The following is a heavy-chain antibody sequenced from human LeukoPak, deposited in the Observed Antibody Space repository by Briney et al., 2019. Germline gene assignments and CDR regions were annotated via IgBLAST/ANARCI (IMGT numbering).Heavy chain of an antibody. J-gene: IGHJ6*04. D-gene: IGHD3-10*02. Sequence: GGSLRLSCAASGFTFSSYSMNWVRQAPGKGLEGVSYISSSGSTIYYVDSVKGRFTISRDNAKNSLYLQMNSLRAEDTAVYYCAELGITMIGGVWGKGTTVTISS. CDR2: ISSSGSTI. V-gene: IGHV3-48*04. CDR3: AELGITMIGGV. CDR1: GFTFSSYS.